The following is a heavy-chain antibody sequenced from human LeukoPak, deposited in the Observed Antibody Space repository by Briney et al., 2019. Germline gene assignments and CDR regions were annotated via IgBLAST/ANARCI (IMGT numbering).Heavy chain of an antibody. D-gene: IGHD3-3*01. CDR2: MKYDGSKT. J-gene: IGHJ4*02. V-gene: IGHV3-30*02. CDR3: AKDTIFTVDPFDY. CDR1: GMTFDAHG. Sequence: GGSLRLSCLVSGMTFDAHGMHWVRQPPGKGLEWLAFMKYDGSKTEYEDSVKGRFTVSRDNSKNTLYLEMNSLRAEDTAVYYCAKDTIFTVDPFDYWGQGTLVTVSS.